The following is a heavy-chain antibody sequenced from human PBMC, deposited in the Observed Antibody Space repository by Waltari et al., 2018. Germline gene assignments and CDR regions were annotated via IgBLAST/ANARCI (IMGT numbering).Heavy chain of an antibody. D-gene: IGHD6-13*01. Sequence: EVQLVASGGGLIQPGGSLRLSCAASGFTVSSNYMSWVRQAPGKGLEWVSYISSSGSTIYYADSVKGRFTISRDNAKNSLYLQMNSLRAEDTAVYYCARESEQQLANWGQGTLVTVSS. J-gene: IGHJ4*02. CDR3: ARESEQQLAN. CDR1: GFTVSSNY. V-gene: IGHV3-48*03. CDR2: ISSSGSTI.